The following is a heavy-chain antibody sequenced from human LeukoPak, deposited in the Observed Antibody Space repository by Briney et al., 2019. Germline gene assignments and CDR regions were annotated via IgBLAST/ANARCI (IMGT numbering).Heavy chain of an antibody. CDR2: IWYDASNK. CDR3: VRGVGVSRFNYFDP. V-gene: IGHV3-33*01. J-gene: IGHJ5*02. CDR1: GFTFSSFG. Sequence: PGRSLTLSCAASGFTFSSFGRHWVRQAPGKGLKWVPVIWYDASNKYYADSVKGRFTISRDNSKNTLFLQMNSLRDDDTAVYYCVRGVGVSRFNYFDPWGQGTLVIVSS. D-gene: IGHD6-13*01.